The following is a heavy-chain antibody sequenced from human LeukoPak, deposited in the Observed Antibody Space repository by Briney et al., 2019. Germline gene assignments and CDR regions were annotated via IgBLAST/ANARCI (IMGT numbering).Heavy chain of an antibody. CDR2: IYYSGRT. CDR1: GGSISSYY. J-gene: IGHJ6*03. Sequence: SETLSLTCSVSGGSISSYYWSWIRQPPGKGLEWIGYIYYSGRTSYNPSLKSRVTISVDTSKNQFSLRLSSVTAADTAVYYCARALYYDFWSGYWAGYYMDVWGKGTTVTVSS. V-gene: IGHV4-59*01. D-gene: IGHD3-3*01. CDR3: ARALYYDFWSGYWAGYYMDV.